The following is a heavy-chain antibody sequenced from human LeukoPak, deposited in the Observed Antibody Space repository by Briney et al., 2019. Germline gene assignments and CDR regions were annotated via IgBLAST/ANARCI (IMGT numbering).Heavy chain of an antibody. J-gene: IGHJ6*03. CDR2: ISYDGSNK. CDR3: ARDRELSGYYYMDV. CDR1: GFTFSSYA. V-gene: IGHV3-30-3*01. Sequence: GGSLRLSCAASGFTFSSYAMHWVRQAPGKGLEWVAVISYDGSNKYYADSVKGRFTISRDNSKNTPYLQMNSLRAEDTAVYYCARDRELSGYYYMDVWGKGTTVTVSS. D-gene: IGHD1-26*01.